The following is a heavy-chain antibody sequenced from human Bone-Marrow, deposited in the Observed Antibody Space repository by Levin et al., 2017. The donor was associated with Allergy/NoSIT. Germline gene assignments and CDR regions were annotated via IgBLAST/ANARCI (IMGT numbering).Heavy chain of an antibody. CDR2: IIPILGIA. J-gene: IGHJ4*02. D-gene: IGHD4-23*01. CDR3: GRGGSMGYDDGGNSHAAY. CDR1: GGTFSSYT. Sequence: SVKVSCKASGGTFSSYTISWVRQAPGQGLEWMGRIIPILGIANYAQKFQGRVTITADKSTSTAYMELSSLRSEDTAVYYCGRGGSMGYDDGGNSHAAYWGQGTLVTVSS. V-gene: IGHV1-69*02.